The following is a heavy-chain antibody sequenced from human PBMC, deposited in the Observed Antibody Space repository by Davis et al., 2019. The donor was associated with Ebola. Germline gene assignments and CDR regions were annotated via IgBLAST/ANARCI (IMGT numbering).Heavy chain of an antibody. CDR2: ISSYNGHT. CDR1: GYTFNSHG. CDR3: ARDGMGEYVLDY. V-gene: IGHV1-18*01. Sequence: AASVKVSCKASGYTFNSHGISWVRQAPGQGLEWMAWISSYNGHTNSAQTFQGRLTLTTDTSTSTVYMELRSLRSDDTAVYYCARDGMGEYVLDYWGQGTLVTVSS. J-gene: IGHJ4*02. D-gene: IGHD3-16*01.